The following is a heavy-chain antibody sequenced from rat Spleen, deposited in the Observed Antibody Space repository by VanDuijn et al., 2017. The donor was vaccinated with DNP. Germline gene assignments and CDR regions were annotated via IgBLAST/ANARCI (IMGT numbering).Heavy chain of an antibody. D-gene: IGHD5-1*01. J-gene: IGHJ2*01. Sequence: EVQLVDSGGGLVQPGRSLKLSCAASGFTFSDYGMHWIRQAPTKGPEWVASISPSGGYTYYRDSVKGRFTISRDNAKSTLYLQMDRLRSEDTATDYCTTWDYWGQGVMVTVSS. V-gene: IGHV5-19*01. CDR1: GFTFSDYG. CDR3: TTWDY. CDR2: ISPSGGYT.